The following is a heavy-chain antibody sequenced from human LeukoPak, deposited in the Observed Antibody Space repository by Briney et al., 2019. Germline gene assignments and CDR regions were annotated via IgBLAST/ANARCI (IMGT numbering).Heavy chain of an antibody. V-gene: IGHV3-7*01. Sequence: PGRSLRLSCAASGFTFSSYAMHWVRQAPGKGLEWVANIKQDGSEKYYVDSVKGRFTISRDNAKNSLYLQMNSLRAEDTAVYYCAPTQGYYDYWGQGTLVTVSS. CDR2: IKQDGSEK. J-gene: IGHJ4*02. CDR3: APTQGYYDY. CDR1: GFTFSSYA.